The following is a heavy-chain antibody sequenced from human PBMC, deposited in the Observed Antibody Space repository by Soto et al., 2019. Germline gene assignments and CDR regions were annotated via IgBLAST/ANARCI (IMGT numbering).Heavy chain of an antibody. V-gene: IGHV1-69*13. D-gene: IGHD1-26*01. CDR2: IIPIFGTA. J-gene: IGHJ5*02. CDR1: GGTFSRYA. Sequence: GASVKVSCKASGGTFSRYAISWVRQAPGQGLERMGGIIPIFGTANYAQKFQGRVTITADESTSTAYMELSSLRFEDTAVYYCARAIVGPTTTGWLDPWGQGTLVTVSS. CDR3: ARAIVGPTTTGWLDP.